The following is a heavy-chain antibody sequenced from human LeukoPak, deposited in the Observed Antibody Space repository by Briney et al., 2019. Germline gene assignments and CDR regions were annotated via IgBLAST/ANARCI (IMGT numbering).Heavy chain of an antibody. CDR1: GFTFSSYS. V-gene: IGHV3-48*01. CDR2: ITRTSDTI. J-gene: IGHJ4*02. D-gene: IGHD2-15*01. Sequence: GGSLRLSCAASGFTFSSYSMNWVRQAPGKGLEWVSYITRTSDTIYADSVRGRFIISRDDSRNTLSLQMNSLRVEDTAVYYCARDLSYGSAADWGQGTLVTV. CDR3: ARDLSYGSAAD.